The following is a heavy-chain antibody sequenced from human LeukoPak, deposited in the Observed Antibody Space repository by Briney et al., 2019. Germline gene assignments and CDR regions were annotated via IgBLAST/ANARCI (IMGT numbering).Heavy chain of an antibody. J-gene: IGHJ4*02. V-gene: IGHV1-69*13. Sequence: ASVKVSCKASGGTFSSYAISWVRQAPGQGLEWVGGIIPIFGTANYAQKFQGRVTITADGSTSTAYMALSSLRSEDTAVYYCTRGPYSGSYKPEYFDYWGQGTLVTVSS. CDR1: GGTFSSYA. CDR2: IIPIFGTA. D-gene: IGHD1-26*01. CDR3: TRGPYSGSYKPEYFDY.